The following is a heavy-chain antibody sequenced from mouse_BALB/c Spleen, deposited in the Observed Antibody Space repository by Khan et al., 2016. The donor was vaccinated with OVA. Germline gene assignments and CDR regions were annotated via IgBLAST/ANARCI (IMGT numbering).Heavy chain of an antibody. D-gene: IGHD2-10*02. Sequence: EVQLQESGPGLVKPSQSLSLTCTVTGYSITSDYAWNWIRQFPGNKLEWMGFISYSGNTKYNPSLKSRISVTRDTSKNQFFLQLNSVTTEDTATYYCARVYGGDFDYWGQGTTRTVS. J-gene: IGHJ2*01. CDR1: GYSITSDYA. V-gene: IGHV3-2*02. CDR3: ARVYGGDFDY. CDR2: ISYSGNT.